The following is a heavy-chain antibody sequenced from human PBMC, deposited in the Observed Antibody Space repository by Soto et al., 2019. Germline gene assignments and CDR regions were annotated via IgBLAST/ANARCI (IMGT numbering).Heavy chain of an antibody. CDR1: GFSLSTSGVG. CDR2: IYWEDDK. Sequence: QITLKESGPTLVKPTQTLTLTCTFSGFSLSTSGVGVGWIRQPPGKALEWLALIYWEDDKRYSPSLKSRLTITKDTSKNQVVLTMTSMDPVDTAKYYWAHRGWYSSSTPFFDYWGQGTLVTVSS. J-gene: IGHJ4*02. CDR3: AHRGWYSSSTPFFDY. D-gene: IGHD6-13*01. V-gene: IGHV2-5*02.